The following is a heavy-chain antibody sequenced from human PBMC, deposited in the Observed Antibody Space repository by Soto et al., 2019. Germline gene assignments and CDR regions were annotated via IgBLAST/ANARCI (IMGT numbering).Heavy chain of an antibody. CDR2: VFYTGFT. J-gene: IGHJ4*02. D-gene: IGHD1-20*01. V-gene: IGHV4-39*01. Sequence: SETLSLTCAVSGGSISGSYYYWGWLRQSPGRGPEWIGSVFYTGFTSYNPSLESRVSVPVDTSKNQFSLKVSAVTAADTAVYYCASSQKGYNWNYFDHWGQGALVTVSS. CDR3: ASSQKGYNWNYFDH. CDR1: GGSISGSYYY.